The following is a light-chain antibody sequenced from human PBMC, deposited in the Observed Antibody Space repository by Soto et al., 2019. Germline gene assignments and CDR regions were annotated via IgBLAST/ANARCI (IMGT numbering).Light chain of an antibody. CDR2: GAS. J-gene: IGKJ5*01. Sequence: ETVMTQSPATLSVFLGERATLSCRASQNIKNNLAWYQQKPGQAPRLLIYGASTRATGIPARFSGAGSGTEFTLTISSLQSEDFGVYYCQQYNKWPPITFGQGTRLEIK. CDR1: QNIKNN. V-gene: IGKV3-15*01. CDR3: QQYNKWPPIT.